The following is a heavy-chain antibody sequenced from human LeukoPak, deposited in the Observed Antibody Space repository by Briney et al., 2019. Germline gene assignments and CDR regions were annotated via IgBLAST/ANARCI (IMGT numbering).Heavy chain of an antibody. CDR3: ARSSVRYYDSSGYYFTSHHFDY. CDR2: INHSGST. Sequence: SETLSLTCAVYGGSFSGYYWSWIRQPPGKGLEWIGEINHSGSTNYNPSLKSRVTISVDTSKNQFSLKLSSVTAADTAVYYCARSSVRYYDSSGYYFTSHHFDYWGQGTLVTVSS. J-gene: IGHJ4*02. D-gene: IGHD3-22*01. CDR1: GGSFSGYY. V-gene: IGHV4-34*01.